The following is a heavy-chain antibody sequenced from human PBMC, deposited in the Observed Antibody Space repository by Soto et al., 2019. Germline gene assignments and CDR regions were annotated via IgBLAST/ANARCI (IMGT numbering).Heavy chain of an antibody. Sequence: GGSLRLSCAASGFTFSSYSMNWVRQAPGKGLEWVSSISSSSSYIYYADSVKGRFTISRDNAKNSLYLQMNSLRAEDTAVYYCARDFWGHLGEFVDYWGQGTLVTVSS. CDR2: ISSSSSYI. CDR3: ARDFWGHLGEFVDY. V-gene: IGHV3-21*01. CDR1: GFTFSSYS. J-gene: IGHJ4*02. D-gene: IGHD3-16*01.